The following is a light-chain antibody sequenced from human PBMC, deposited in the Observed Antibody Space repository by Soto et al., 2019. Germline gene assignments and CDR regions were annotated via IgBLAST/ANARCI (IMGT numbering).Light chain of an antibody. J-gene: IGLJ1*01. Sequence: SALTPPASVSRSPGQSITISCAGTSSDVGSYNLVSWYQQHPGKAPKLMIYEVSKRPSGVSNRFSGSKSGNTASLTISGLQAEDEADYYCCSYAGSSSFVFGTGTKVTVL. CDR3: CSYAGSSSFV. V-gene: IGLV2-23*02. CDR2: EVS. CDR1: SSDVGSYNL.